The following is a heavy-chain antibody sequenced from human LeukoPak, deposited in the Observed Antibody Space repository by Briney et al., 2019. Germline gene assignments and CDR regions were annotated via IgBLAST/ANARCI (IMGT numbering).Heavy chain of an antibody. CDR1: GGSISSYH. CDR2: IYYSGIT. CDR3: ARDRATSFGNLFDY. D-gene: IGHD2-2*01. J-gene: IGHJ4*02. Sequence: SETLSLTCTVSGGSISSYHWSWIRQPPGKGLEWIGNIYYSGITNYNPSLKSRVTISLDTSKNQFSLKLSSVTAADTAVYFCARDRATSFGNLFDYWGQGALVTVSS. V-gene: IGHV4-59*01.